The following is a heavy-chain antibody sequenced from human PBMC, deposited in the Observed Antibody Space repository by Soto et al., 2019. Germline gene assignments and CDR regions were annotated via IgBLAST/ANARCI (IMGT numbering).Heavy chain of an antibody. J-gene: IGHJ4*02. V-gene: IGHV3-23*01. CDR1: GFTFSSFA. D-gene: IGHD5-18*01. Sequence: LRLSCAASGFTFSSFALSWVRQAPGKGLEWVSAISGSGDGTDYADPVKGRFTISRDNSKNTLYLQMNSLRAEDTAVYYCAGPGYSSQDYWGQGALVTDSS. CDR2: ISGSGDGT. CDR3: AGPGYSSQDY.